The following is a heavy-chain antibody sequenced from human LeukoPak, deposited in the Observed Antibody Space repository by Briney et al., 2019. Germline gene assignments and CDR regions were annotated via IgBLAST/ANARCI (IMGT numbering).Heavy chain of an antibody. Sequence: PGGSLRLSCVVSGFTFSSYWMHWVRQAPGKGLVWVSRISSDGSSTNYADSVKGRFTISRDNAKSTLYLQMNSLRAEDTAVYYCARVSVSSGYYDWGQGTLVTVSS. CDR3: ARVSVSSGYYD. J-gene: IGHJ4*01. V-gene: IGHV3-74*01. CDR1: GFTFSSYW. CDR2: ISSDGSST. D-gene: IGHD3-22*01.